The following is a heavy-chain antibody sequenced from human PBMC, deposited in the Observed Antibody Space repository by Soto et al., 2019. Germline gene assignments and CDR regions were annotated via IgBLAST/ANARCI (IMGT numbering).Heavy chain of an antibody. J-gene: IGHJ5*02. CDR2: IYYSGST. V-gene: IGHV4-31*03. CDR3: ARYSSSWGYNWFDP. D-gene: IGHD6-13*01. CDR1: GGSISSGGYY. Sequence: PSETLSLTCTVSGGSISSGGYYWSWIRQHPGKGLEWIGYIYYSGSTYYNPSLKSRVTISVETSKNQFSLKLSSVTAADTAVYYCARYSSSWGYNWFDPWGQGTLVTVSS.